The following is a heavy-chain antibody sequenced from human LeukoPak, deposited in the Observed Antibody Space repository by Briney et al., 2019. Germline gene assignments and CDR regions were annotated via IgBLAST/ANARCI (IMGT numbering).Heavy chain of an antibody. CDR2: IKQDGSEK. CDR3: AAHVNDAGDFGY. V-gene: IGHV3-7*01. Sequence: PGGSLGLSCAASGFTFSSYWMTWVRQAPEKGLEWVANIKQDGSEKYYVDSVKGRFTISRDNAKISLFLQMNNLRAEDTAVYYCAAHVNDAGDFGYWGQGTLVAVSS. CDR1: GFTFSSYW. J-gene: IGHJ4*02. D-gene: IGHD2-8*01.